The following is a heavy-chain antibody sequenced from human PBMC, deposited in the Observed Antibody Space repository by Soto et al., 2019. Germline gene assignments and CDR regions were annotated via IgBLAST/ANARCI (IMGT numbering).Heavy chain of an antibody. CDR3: ARVVPGAEAWFGP. V-gene: IGHV1-18*01. Sequence: ASVKVSCKPSGYTFSNYGITWVRQAPGQPLEWLGWISLYSDGTNYAQKFQGRVSMTTVTSTTTAYMELRSLRSDDTAAYYCARVVPGAEAWFGPWGQGTLVTVSS. CDR1: GYTFSNYG. CDR2: ISLYSDGT. J-gene: IGHJ5*02. D-gene: IGHD2-2*01.